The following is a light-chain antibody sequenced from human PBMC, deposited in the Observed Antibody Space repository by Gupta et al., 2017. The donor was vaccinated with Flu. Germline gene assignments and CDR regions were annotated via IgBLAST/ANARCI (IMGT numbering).Light chain of an antibody. CDR1: TGPVIWSHY. Sequence: QAVVTQEPSLPVSPGGTVTLTCASSTGPVIWSHYPYWFQQKPGQAPRTMIYDTSKKQSSTPARFSGSLLGGKAALTLSGAQPEDEADYYCLLSYGGPRLFGRGTKLTVL. J-gene: IGLJ3*02. CDR2: DTS. CDR3: LLSYGGPRL. V-gene: IGLV7-46*01.